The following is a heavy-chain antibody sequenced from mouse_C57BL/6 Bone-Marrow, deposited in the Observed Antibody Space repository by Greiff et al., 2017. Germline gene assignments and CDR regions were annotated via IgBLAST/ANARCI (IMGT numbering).Heavy chain of an antibody. CDR3: ARACYAMDY. CDR2: ISDGGSYT. J-gene: IGHJ4*01. Sequence: EVKLMESGGGLVKPGGSLKLSCAASGFTFSSYAMSWVRQTPEKRLEWVATISDGGSYTYYPDNVKGRFTISRDNAKNNLYLQMSHLKSEDTAMYYCARACYAMDYWGQGTSVTVSS. CDR1: GFTFSSYA. V-gene: IGHV5-4*03.